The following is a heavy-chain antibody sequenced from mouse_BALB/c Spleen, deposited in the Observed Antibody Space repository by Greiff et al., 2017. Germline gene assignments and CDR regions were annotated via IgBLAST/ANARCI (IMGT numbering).Heavy chain of an antibody. V-gene: IGHV7-3*02. Sequence: EVQLVESGGGLVQPGGSLRLSCATSGFTFTDYYMSWVRQPPGKALEWLGFIRNKANGYTTEYSASVKGRFTISRDNSQSILYLQMNTLRAEDSATYYCARVSTGTWAYWGQGTLVTVSA. D-gene: IGHD4-1*02. CDR1: GFTFTDYY. CDR3: ARVSTGTWAY. J-gene: IGHJ3*01. CDR2: IRNKANGYTT.